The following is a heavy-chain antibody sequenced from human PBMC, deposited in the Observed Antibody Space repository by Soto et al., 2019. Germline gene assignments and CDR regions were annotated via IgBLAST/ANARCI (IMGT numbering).Heavy chain of an antibody. V-gene: IGHV3-23*01. CDR3: AKGTYYYGSAPYYFDY. J-gene: IGHJ4*02. CDR2: ISDSGGST. D-gene: IGHD3-10*01. CDR1: GFTFSSHA. Sequence: AGGSLRLSCAASGFTFSSHAMSWVRQAPGKGLEWVSGISDSGGSTYYADSVRGRFTISRDNSKNTLYLQMNSLRAEDTAVYYCAKGTYYYGSAPYYFDYWGQGTLVTVSS.